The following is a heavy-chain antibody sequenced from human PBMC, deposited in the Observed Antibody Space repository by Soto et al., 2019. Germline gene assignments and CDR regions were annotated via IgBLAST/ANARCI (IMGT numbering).Heavy chain of an antibody. CDR1: AYTFTNYA. CDR2: ISGDNGNT. V-gene: IGHV1-18*01. J-gene: IGHJ4*02. Sequence: QVQLVQSGAEVKKPGASVRVSCQTSAYTFTNYAVSWVRQAPGQGLEWMGWISGDNGNTIYAQKFQGRVTMTTDTSTRKAYMELRSLRSDDTAVYCCATGLLGYCSGGSCDSDSWGQGDLVTVSS. D-gene: IGHD2-15*01. CDR3: ATGLLGYCSGGSCDSDS.